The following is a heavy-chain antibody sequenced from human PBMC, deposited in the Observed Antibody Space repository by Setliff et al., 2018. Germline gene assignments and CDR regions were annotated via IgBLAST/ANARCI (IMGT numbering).Heavy chain of an antibody. Sequence: TLSLTCTVSGGSISSGSYYWGWIRQPAGKGLEWIGRIYTSGSTNYNPSLKSRVTISVDTSKNQFSLKLSSVTAADTAVYYCARERSLWFGELPNWFDPWGQGTLVTVSS. D-gene: IGHD3-10*01. V-gene: IGHV4-61*02. CDR2: IYTSGST. CDR1: GGSISSGSYY. CDR3: ARERSLWFGELPNWFDP. J-gene: IGHJ5*02.